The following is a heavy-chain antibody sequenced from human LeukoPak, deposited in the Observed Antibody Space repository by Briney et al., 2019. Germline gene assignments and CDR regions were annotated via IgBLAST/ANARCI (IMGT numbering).Heavy chain of an antibody. J-gene: IGHJ4*02. CDR2: IKSKTDGGTT. Sequence: PGGSLRLSCAASRFTFSNAWMSWVRQAPGKGLEWVGRIKSKTDGGTTDYAAPVKGRFTISRDDSKNTLYLQMNSLKTEDTAVYYCSSYSGYGFTPFDYWGQGTLVTVSS. CDR1: RFTFSNAW. CDR3: SSYSGYGFTPFDY. D-gene: IGHD5-12*01. V-gene: IGHV3-15*01.